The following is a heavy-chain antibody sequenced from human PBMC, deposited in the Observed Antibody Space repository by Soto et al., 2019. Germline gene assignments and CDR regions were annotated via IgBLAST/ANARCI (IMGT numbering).Heavy chain of an antibody. CDR2: IYYSGST. Sequence: SETLSLTCTVSGGSISSGGYYWSWIRQHPGKGLEWIGYIYYSGSTYYSPSLKSRVTISVDTSKNQFSLKLSSVTAADTAVYYCARATVVTDDYFDYWGQGTLVTVSS. D-gene: IGHD2-15*01. CDR1: GGSISSGGYY. V-gene: IGHV4-31*03. J-gene: IGHJ4*02. CDR3: ARATVVTDDYFDY.